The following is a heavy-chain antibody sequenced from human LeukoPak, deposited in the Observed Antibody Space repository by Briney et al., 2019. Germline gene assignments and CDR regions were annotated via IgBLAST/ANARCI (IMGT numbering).Heavy chain of an antibody. V-gene: IGHV1-18*01. Sequence: ASVKVSCKASGYTFTSYGISWVRQAPGQGLEWMGWISAYNGNTNYAQKLQGRVTMTTDTSTSTAHMELGSLRSDDTAVYYCARAAIVGATPRYFDYWGQGTLVTVSS. J-gene: IGHJ4*02. CDR3: ARAAIVGATPRYFDY. CDR1: GYTFTSYG. D-gene: IGHD1-26*01. CDR2: ISAYNGNT.